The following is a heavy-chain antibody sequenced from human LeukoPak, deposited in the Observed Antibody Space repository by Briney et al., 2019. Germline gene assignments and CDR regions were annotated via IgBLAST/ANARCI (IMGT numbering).Heavy chain of an antibody. CDR1: GFTFSSYA. CDR3: ANHGGASGGGFDY. J-gene: IGHJ4*01. V-gene: IGHV3-23*01. Sequence: GGSLRLSCAASGFTFSSYAMSWVRQAPGKGLEWVSAISGSGGSTYYADSVKGRFTISRDNSKNTLYLQMNSLRAEDTAVYYCANHGGASGGGFDYWGQGTLVTVSS. CDR2: ISGSGGST. D-gene: IGHD1-26*01.